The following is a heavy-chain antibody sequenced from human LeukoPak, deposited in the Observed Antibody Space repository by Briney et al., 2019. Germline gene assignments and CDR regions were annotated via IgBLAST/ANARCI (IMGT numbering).Heavy chain of an antibody. V-gene: IGHV3-23*01. D-gene: IGHD5-24*01. CDR3: ATRGKDGYNANYYGMDV. Sequence: GGSLRLSCVGSELTFSTYPMSWVRQAPGKGLEWVSAISCSGGYTFYADSVKGRFTISRDNSKNTLFLQMNSLGAEDTAIYYCATRGKDGYNANYYGMDVWGQGTTVTVSS. CDR2: ISCSGGYT. CDR1: ELTFSTYP. J-gene: IGHJ6*02.